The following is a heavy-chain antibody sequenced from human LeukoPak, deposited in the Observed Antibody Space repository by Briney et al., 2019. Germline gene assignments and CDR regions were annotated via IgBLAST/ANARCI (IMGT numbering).Heavy chain of an antibody. CDR3: ARGGYCTSTGCRSTHYYYYYMDV. V-gene: IGHV4-38-2*02. CDR1: GYSISSGYY. J-gene: IGHJ6*03. D-gene: IGHD2-2*03. Sequence: SETLSLTCTVSGYSISSGYYWGWIRQPPGKGLEWIGSIYHSGSTYYNPSLKSRVTISVDTSKNQFSLKLSSVTAADTAVYYCARGGYCTSTGCRSTHYYYYYMDVWGKGTTVTVSS. CDR2: IYHSGST.